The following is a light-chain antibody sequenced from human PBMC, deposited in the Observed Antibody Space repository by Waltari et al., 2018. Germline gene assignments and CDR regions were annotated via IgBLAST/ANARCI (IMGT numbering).Light chain of an antibody. CDR2: SND. CDR3: ATWDDRLTGVV. Sequence: QSALTQPPSASGTPGQRATISCSGSNSITGSKLVTRYQQPPGTAPKLLIYSNDHRPSGVPDRFSGSKSGTSASLAISGLQSEDEADYYCATWDDRLTGVVFGGGTKVTVL. J-gene: IGLJ2*01. CDR1: NSITGSKL. V-gene: IGLV1-44*01.